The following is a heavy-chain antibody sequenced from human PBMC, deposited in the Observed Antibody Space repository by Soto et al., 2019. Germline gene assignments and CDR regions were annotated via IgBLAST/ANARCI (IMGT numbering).Heavy chain of an antibody. Sequence: GASVKVSCKASGYTFRNYPMHWVRQAPGQRLEWMGWINAGNANTKYSQKFQGRVTITRDTSASTAYMELSSLRSEDTAVYYCARATWYYDSSGEDAFDIWGQGTMVTVSS. J-gene: IGHJ3*02. CDR2: INAGNANT. D-gene: IGHD3-22*01. CDR1: GYTFRNYP. V-gene: IGHV1-3*01. CDR3: ARATWYYDSSGEDAFDI.